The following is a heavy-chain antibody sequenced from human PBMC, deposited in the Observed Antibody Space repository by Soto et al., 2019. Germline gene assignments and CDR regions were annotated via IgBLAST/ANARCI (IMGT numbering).Heavy chain of an antibody. CDR2: FDPEDGET. V-gene: IGHV1-24*01. CDR1: GYTLTELS. J-gene: IGHJ4*02. Sequence: ASVKVSCKVSGYTLTELSMHWVRQAPGKGLERMGGFDPEDGETIYAQKFQGRVTMTEDTSTDTAYMELSSLRSEDTAVYYCATGPIWFAELLHDYWGQGTLVTVS. CDR3: ATGPIWFAELLHDY. D-gene: IGHD3-10*01.